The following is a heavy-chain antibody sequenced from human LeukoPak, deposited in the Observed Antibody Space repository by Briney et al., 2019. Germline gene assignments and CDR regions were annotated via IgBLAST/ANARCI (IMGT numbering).Heavy chain of an antibody. V-gene: IGHV4-39*01. CDR1: GDSISGKTYS. CDR2: MYYSENT. CDR3: VRYRSGPNRFDY. D-gene: IGHD6-19*01. J-gene: IGHJ4*02. Sequence: SETLSLTCTVSGDSISGKTYSWGWVRQPPGKGLEWIGYMYYSENTYYNPSLKSRVTISVDTSRIQFSLKLSSVTAADTAVYYCVRYRSGPNRFDYWGQGTLVTVSS.